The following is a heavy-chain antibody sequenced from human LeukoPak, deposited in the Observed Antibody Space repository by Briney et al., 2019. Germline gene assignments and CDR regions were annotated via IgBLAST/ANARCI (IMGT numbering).Heavy chain of an antibody. V-gene: IGHV1-2*02. D-gene: IGHD6-13*01. CDR1: GYTFTGYY. J-gene: IGHJ4*02. CDR2: INPNSGGT. CDR3: AAGYSSSWYSIDY. Sequence: ASVKVSCKASGYTFTGYYMHWVRQAPGQGLEWMGWINPNSGGTNYAQKFQGRVTMTRDTSISTAYMELSRLRSDDTAVYYCAAGYSSSWYSIDYWGQGTLVTVSS.